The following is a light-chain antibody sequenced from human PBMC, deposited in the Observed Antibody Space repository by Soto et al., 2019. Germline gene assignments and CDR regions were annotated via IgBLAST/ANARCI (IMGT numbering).Light chain of an antibody. CDR1: GSVVGGYNL. CDR2: EDT. V-gene: IGLV2-23*01. Sequence: QSALTQSASVSGSPGQSITISCTGSGSVVGGYNLVSWYQQVPGKAPKLMVYEDTKRPSGVSNRFSGSKSGNSASLTISGRQDADDEAYYCCSSSDSSRTLVFGGGTKLTVL. J-gene: IGLJ3*02. CDR3: CSSSDSSRTLV.